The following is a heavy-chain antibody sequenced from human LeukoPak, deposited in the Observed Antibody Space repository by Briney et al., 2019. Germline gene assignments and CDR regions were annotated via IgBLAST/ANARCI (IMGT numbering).Heavy chain of an antibody. CDR2: IYYSGGT. Sequence: SETLSLTCTVSGGSISSYYWSWIRQPPGKGLEWIGYIYYSGGTNYNPSLKSRVTISVDTSKNQFSLQLNSVTPEDTAVYYCARVDRAISTTGTLGDWGQGTLVTVSS. D-gene: IGHD6-13*01. CDR3: ARVDRAISTTGTLGD. CDR1: GGSISSYY. J-gene: IGHJ4*02. V-gene: IGHV4-59*12.